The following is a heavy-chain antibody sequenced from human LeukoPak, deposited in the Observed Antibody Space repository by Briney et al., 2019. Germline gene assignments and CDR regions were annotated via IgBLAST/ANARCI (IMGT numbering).Heavy chain of an antibody. V-gene: IGHV4-30-2*01. CDR1: GGSISSGGYS. CDR3: ARGFDGYNFDY. D-gene: IGHD5-24*01. Sequence: SQTLSLTCAVSGGSISSGGYSWSWIRQPPGKGLEWIGYIYHSGSTYYNPSLKSRVTISVDRSKNQFPLELSSVTAADTAVYYCARGFDGYNFDYWGQGTLVTVSS. J-gene: IGHJ4*02. CDR2: IYHSGST.